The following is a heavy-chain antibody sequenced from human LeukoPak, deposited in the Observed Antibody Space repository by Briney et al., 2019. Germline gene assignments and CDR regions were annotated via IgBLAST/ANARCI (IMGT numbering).Heavy chain of an antibody. J-gene: IGHJ4*02. CDR3: ARGSY. CDR2: IYTSGST. Sequence: SQTLSLTCTVSGGSISSGSYYWSWIRQPAGKGLEWIGRIYTSGSTNYNPSLKSRVTIPVDTSKNQFSLKLSSVTAADTAVYYCARGSYWGQGTLVTVSS. V-gene: IGHV4-61*02. CDR1: GGSISSGSYY.